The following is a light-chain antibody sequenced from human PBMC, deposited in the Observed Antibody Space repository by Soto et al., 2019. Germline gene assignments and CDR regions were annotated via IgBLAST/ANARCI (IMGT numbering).Light chain of an antibody. CDR1: QYVGTF. J-gene: IGKJ2*01. Sequence: EIVLTQSPATLSLSPGERATLSCRASQYVGTFLAWYQQQPGQAPRLLIYDASNRASGIPARFSGSGSGTDFTLTISSLEPEDFAVYFCQQRSSWSTYTFGQGTKLEIK. CDR3: QQRSSWSTYT. V-gene: IGKV3-11*01. CDR2: DAS.